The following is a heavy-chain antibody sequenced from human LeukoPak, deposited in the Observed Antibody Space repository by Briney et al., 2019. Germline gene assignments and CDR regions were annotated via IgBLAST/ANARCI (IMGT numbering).Heavy chain of an antibody. Sequence: ASVKVSCKASGYTFTGYYMHWVRQAPGQGLEWMGWINPNSGGTNYAQKFQGRVTMTRDTSISTAHMELSRLRSDDTAVYYCARGSRGYSYGYSLGIYWGQGTLVTVSS. CDR2: INPNSGGT. CDR3: ARGSRGYSYGYSLGIY. D-gene: IGHD5-18*01. J-gene: IGHJ4*02. CDR1: GYTFTGYY. V-gene: IGHV1-2*02.